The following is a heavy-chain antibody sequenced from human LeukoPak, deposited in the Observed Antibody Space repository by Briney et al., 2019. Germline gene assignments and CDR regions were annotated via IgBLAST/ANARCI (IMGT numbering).Heavy chain of an antibody. CDR1: GGSISSSSYY. Sequence: SETLSHTCSVSGGSISSSSYYWGWIPQPPGKGLEWIGSIYYSGITYYNPSLKSRVTISIDTSKNQFSLKLRSVTAADTAVYYCARGSQYNILTGFIVGATDDFDYWGQGTLVTVSS. V-gene: IGHV4-39*01. CDR2: IYYSGIT. D-gene: IGHD3-9*01. J-gene: IGHJ4*02. CDR3: ARGSQYNILTGFIVGATDDFDY.